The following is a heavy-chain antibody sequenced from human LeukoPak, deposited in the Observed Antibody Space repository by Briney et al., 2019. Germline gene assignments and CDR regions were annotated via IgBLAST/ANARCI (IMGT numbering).Heavy chain of an antibody. Sequence: GGSLRLSCAASGFTFSSYGMHWVRRAPGKGLEWGAVISYDGSNKYYADSVKGRFTISRDNSKNTLYLQMNSLRAEDTAVYYCAKDGAGYYGMDVWGQGTTVTVSS. D-gene: IGHD6-19*01. J-gene: IGHJ6*02. CDR2: ISYDGSNK. V-gene: IGHV3-30*18. CDR1: GFTFSSYG. CDR3: AKDGAGYYGMDV.